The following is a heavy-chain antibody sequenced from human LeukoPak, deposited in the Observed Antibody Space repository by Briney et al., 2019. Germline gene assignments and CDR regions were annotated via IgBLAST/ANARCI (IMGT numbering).Heavy chain of an antibody. CDR3: AARDYYDSSGYHEGAFDI. V-gene: IGHV3-30*02. CDR2: IRYDGSNK. D-gene: IGHD3-22*01. CDR1: GFTFSSYG. J-gene: IGHJ3*02. Sequence: GGSLRLSCAASGFTFSSYGMHWVRQAPGKGLEWVAVIRYDGSNKNYADSVKGRFTISRDNSKNTLYMQMNSLRAEDTAVYYCAARDYYDSSGYHEGAFDIWGQGTMVTVSS.